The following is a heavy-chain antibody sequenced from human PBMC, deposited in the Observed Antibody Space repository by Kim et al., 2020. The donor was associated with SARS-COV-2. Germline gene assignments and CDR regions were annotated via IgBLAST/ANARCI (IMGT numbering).Heavy chain of an antibody. CDR2: IIPILGIA. Sequence: SVKVSCKASGGTFSSYAISWVRQAPGQGLEWMGRIIPILGIANYAQKFQGRVTITADKSTSTAYMGLSSLRSEDTAVYYCARDESSSWYNWFDAWGQGTLVPVS. CDR1: GGTFSSYA. D-gene: IGHD6-13*01. V-gene: IGHV1-69*04. CDR3: ARDESSSWYNWFDA. J-gene: IGHJ5*02.